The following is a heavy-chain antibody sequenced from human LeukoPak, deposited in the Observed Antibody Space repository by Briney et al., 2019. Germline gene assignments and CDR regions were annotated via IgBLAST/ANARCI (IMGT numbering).Heavy chain of an antibody. D-gene: IGHD6-19*01. CDR2: ISAYNGNT. CDR3: ASLRRFSGWEYYFDY. CDR1: GYTFTSYG. J-gene: IGHJ4*02. V-gene: IGHV1-18*01. Sequence: GASVKVSCKASGYTFTSYGISWVRQAPGQGLEWMGWISAYNGNTNYAQKLQGRVTMTTDTSTSTAYMELRSLRSDDTAVYYCASLRRFSGWEYYFDYWGQGTLVTVSS.